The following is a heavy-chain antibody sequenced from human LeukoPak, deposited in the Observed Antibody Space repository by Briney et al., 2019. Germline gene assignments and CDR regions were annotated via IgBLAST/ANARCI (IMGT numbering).Heavy chain of an antibody. D-gene: IGHD3-22*01. Sequence: PGGSLRLSCTASGFTFGDYAMSWFRQAPGKGLEWVGFIRSKAYGGTTEYAASVKGRFTISRDDSKSIAYLQMNSLETEDTAVYYCTRVVTSHATYYYDSSGSYYFDYWGQGTLVTVSS. CDR3: TRVVTSHATYYYDSSGSYYFDY. V-gene: IGHV3-49*03. CDR1: GFTFGDYA. CDR2: IRSKAYGGTT. J-gene: IGHJ4*02.